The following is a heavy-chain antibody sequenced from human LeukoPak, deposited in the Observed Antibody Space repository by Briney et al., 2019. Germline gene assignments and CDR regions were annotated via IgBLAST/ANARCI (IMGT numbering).Heavy chain of an antibody. CDR2: INQDGSDM. CDR1: GFIFNTFW. CDR3: ARDFPGIGRGTFDF. Sequence: GGSLRLSCAASGFIFNTFWMNWVRLTPGKGLEWVAKINQDGSDMYYVDSVKGRFFVSRDNARNLVYLQMNSLRVDDTAVYYCARDFPGIGRGTFDFWAQGTIIIVSS. V-gene: IGHV3-7*03. J-gene: IGHJ3*01. D-gene: IGHD3-10*01.